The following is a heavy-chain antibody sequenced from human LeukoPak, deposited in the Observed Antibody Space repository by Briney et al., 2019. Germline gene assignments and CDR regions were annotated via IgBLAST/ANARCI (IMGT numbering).Heavy chain of an antibody. D-gene: IGHD1-26*01. Sequence: GSLRLSCAASGFTFSSYGMHWVRQAPGKGLEWVAVISYDGSNKYYADSVKGRFTISRDNSKNTLYLQMNSLRAEDTALYYCAKDYVGATQGAFDYWGQGTLVTVSS. CDR1: GFTFSSYG. V-gene: IGHV3-30*18. CDR3: AKDYVGATQGAFDY. CDR2: ISYDGSNK. J-gene: IGHJ4*02.